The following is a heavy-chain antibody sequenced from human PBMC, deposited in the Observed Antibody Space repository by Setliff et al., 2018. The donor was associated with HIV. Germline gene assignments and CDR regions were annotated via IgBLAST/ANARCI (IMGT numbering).Heavy chain of an antibody. J-gene: IGHJ4*02. V-gene: IGHV4-38-2*01. D-gene: IGHD2-15*01. CDR1: GFSISRSYY. Sequence: SETLSLTCAVPGFSISRSYYWAWIRQPPGKGLEWIASVYHSGSTYYNPSLKSRVAISVDTSKNQFSLRVSSVTATDTAVYFCARGGGVAVTTTGGTASIDYWGQGTLVTVSS. CDR3: ARGGGVAVTTTGGTASIDY. CDR2: VYHSGST.